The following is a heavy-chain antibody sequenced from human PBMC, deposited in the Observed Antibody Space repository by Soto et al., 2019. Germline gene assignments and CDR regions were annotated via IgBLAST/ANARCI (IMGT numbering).Heavy chain of an antibody. J-gene: IGHJ6*02. D-gene: IGHD6-13*01. CDR2: IYGTGNT. V-gene: IGHV4-39*01. Sequence: QLQLQESGPGLVKPSETLSLSCTVSGGSITSSFYWGWIRQPPGKGLEWIGSIYGTGNTYYNPSLKGRVTISADPSKNQFSLNLISVTAAATAVYYCRSSSRYSTDVWGQGATVTVSS. CDR1: GGSITSSFY. CDR3: RSSSRYSTDV.